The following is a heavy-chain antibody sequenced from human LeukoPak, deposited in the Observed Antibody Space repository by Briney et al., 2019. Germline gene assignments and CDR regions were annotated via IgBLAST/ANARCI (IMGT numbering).Heavy chain of an antibody. CDR2: IIPILGIA. J-gene: IGHJ5*02. CDR3: ARGRYFDWLLYENWIDP. Sequence: SVKVSCKASGGTFSSYAISWVRQAPGQGLEWMGRIIPILGIANYAQKFQGRVTITADKSTSTAYMELSSLRSEDTAVYYCARGRYFDWLLYENWIDPWGQGTLVTVSS. V-gene: IGHV1-69*04. CDR1: GGTFSSYA. D-gene: IGHD3-9*01.